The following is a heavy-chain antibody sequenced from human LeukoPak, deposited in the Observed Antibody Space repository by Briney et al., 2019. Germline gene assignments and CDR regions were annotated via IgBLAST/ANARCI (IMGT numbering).Heavy chain of an antibody. CDR1: GYTFTSYY. J-gene: IGHJ6*03. V-gene: IGHV1-46*01. CDR2: INPSGGST. Sequence: ASVKVSCKASGYTFTSYYMHWVRQAPGEGLEWMGIINPSGGSTTYAQKFQGRVTITRDMSTSTVYMELSSLRSEDTAVYYCARVAAEVVGLPGAIGFGWLRRDYYYMDVWGKGTTVTVSS. D-gene: IGHD2-2*02. CDR3: ARVAAEVVGLPGAIGFGWLRRDYYYMDV.